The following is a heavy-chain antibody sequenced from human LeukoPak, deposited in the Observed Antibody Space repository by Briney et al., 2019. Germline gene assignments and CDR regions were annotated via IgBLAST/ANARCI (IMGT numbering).Heavy chain of an antibody. CDR1: GFPFSNYG. Sequence: GGSLRLSCVASGFPFSNYGMHWVRQAPGKGLEWVAVISYDGSNEYYIDSVKGRFTISRDNSKNTLYLQMNSLRAEDTAVYYCAKKLAAAGGAYWGQGTLVTVSS. D-gene: IGHD6-13*01. V-gene: IGHV3-30*18. CDR2: ISYDGSNE. CDR3: AKKLAAAGGAY. J-gene: IGHJ4*02.